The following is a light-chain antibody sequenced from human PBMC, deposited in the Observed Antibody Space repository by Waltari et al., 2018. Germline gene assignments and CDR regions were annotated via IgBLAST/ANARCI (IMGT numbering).Light chain of an antibody. V-gene: IGLV2-14*03. Sequence: QSALTQPAYVSGSPGRSITLPCTGTRSDVGGYDYVSWYQPHPGTAPKLMIYDVHHLPSGVSDRFSSCKSDRTASLTISGLQAEDEADYYCSSYRSSSTVVFGGGTKLTVL. CDR3: SSYRSSSTVV. CDR1: RSDVGGYDY. CDR2: DVH. J-gene: IGLJ2*01.